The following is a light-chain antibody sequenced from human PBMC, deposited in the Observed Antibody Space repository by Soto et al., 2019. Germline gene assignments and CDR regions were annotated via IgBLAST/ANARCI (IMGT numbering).Light chain of an antibody. V-gene: IGKV3-15*01. CDR1: QSVSSN. CDR3: QQRSNWRGLT. J-gene: IGKJ4*01. CDR2: GAS. Sequence: EIVMTQSPATLSVSPGERATLSCRASQSVSSNLAWYQQKLGQAPRLLIYGASTRATGIPARFSGSGSGTEFTLTISSLQSEDFAVYYCQQRSNWRGLTFGGGTKVDIK.